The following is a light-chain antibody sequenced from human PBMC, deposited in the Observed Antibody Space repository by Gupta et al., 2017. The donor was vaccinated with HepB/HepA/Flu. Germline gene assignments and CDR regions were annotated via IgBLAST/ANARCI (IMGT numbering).Light chain of an antibody. CDR1: QDVSNW. CDR3: QQADTFPRT. CDR2: SAS. Sequence: DIQMTQSPSSVSAFLGDTVTITCRASQDVSNWLAWYQQKPGKAPNLLIFSASRLQSGVPSRFSGSGYGTDFTLIISSLQPEDFATYYCQQADTFPRTFGQGTKVEIK. V-gene: IGKV1-12*01. J-gene: IGKJ1*01.